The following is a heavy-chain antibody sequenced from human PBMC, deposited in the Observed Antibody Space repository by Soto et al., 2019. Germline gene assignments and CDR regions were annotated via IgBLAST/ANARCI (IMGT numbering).Heavy chain of an antibody. CDR2: IYYSGST. Sequence: SETLSLTCTVSGGSISSYYWSWIRQPPGKGLEWIGYIYYSGSTNYNPSLKSRVTISVDTSKNQFSLKLSSVTAADTAVYYCARDSSSTGGYNWFDPWGQGTLVTVS. D-gene: IGHD6-6*01. V-gene: IGHV4-59*01. CDR1: GGSISSYY. CDR3: ARDSSSTGGYNWFDP. J-gene: IGHJ5*02.